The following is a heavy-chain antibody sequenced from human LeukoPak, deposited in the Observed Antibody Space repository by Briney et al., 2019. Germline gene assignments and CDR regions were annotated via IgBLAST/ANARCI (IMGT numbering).Heavy chain of an antibody. J-gene: IGHJ4*02. Sequence: GRSLRLSCAASGFTFSSYSMNWVRQAPGKGLEWVSSISSSSSYIYYADSVKGRFTISRDNAQNSMSLQMNSLRAEDTAVYYCARGDNSGWRNVYYFDYWGQGTLVTVSS. CDR3: ARGDNSGWRNVYYFDY. D-gene: IGHD6-19*01. CDR2: ISSSSSYI. CDR1: GFTFSSYS. V-gene: IGHV3-21*01.